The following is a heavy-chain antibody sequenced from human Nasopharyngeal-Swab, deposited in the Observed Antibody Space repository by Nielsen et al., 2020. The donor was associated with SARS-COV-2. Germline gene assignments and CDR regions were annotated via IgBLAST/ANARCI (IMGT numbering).Heavy chain of an antibody. CDR3: ARDNYYHYYMDV. Sequence: RQAPGKGLEWIGSIYYSGATYYSPSLKSRLTISVDTSQNQFSLTVSSVTASDTAVYYCARDNYYHYYMDVWGQGTTVTVSS. D-gene: IGHD2-15*01. J-gene: IGHJ6*03. V-gene: IGHV4-39*01. CDR2: IYYSGAT.